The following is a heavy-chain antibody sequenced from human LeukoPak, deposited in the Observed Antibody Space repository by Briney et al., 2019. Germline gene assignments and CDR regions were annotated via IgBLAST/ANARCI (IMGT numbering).Heavy chain of an antibody. CDR3: ALAPNSNWFDF. V-gene: IGHV4-59*03. D-gene: IGHD2-8*01. CDR1: GNSTSNFY. Sequence: SETLSLTCTVSGNSTSNFYWNWIRQSPGKGLEWIGNIHYSGSSVYNPSLKSRGTISIDTSRRQFFLKLNSATAADTAVYFCALAPNSNWFDFWGPGILVTVSS. J-gene: IGHJ5*01. CDR2: IHYSGSS.